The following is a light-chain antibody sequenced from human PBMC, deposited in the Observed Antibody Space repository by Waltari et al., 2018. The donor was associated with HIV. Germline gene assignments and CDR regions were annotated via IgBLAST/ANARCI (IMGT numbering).Light chain of an antibody. CDR2: GNA. CDR3: QSYDSSLSGSKI. V-gene: IGLV1-40*01. J-gene: IGLJ2*01. CDR1: RSNIGAGYD. Sequence: QSVLTQPPSVSGAPGQRVTISCTGTRSNIGAGYDVQWYQQLPGTAPKRLIYGNANRPSGVPDRFSGSKSGTSASLDITGLQAEDEADYYCQSYDSSLSGSKIFGGGTKLTDL.